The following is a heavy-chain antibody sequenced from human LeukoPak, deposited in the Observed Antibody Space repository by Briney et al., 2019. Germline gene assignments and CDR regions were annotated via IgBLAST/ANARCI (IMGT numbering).Heavy chain of an antibody. Sequence: PGGSLRLSCAASGFTFSDYYMSWIRQAPGKGLEWLSYISSSGSTKYYADSVKGRFTISSDNAKTSLYLQMNSLRAEDTAVYYCARAGYCSSTSCRTLHFDYWGQGTLVTVSS. V-gene: IGHV3-11*01. J-gene: IGHJ4*02. CDR3: ARAGYCSSTSCRTLHFDY. D-gene: IGHD2-2*01. CDR2: ISSSGSTK. CDR1: GFTFSDYY.